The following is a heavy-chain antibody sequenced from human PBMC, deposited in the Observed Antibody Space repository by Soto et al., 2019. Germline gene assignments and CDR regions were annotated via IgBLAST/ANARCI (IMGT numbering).Heavy chain of an antibody. CDR2: ISKDGSVN. J-gene: IGHJ1*01. CDR1: GFMFSRYA. CDR3: ARSRSGAVPDSFGY. V-gene: IGHV3-30-3*01. Sequence: QVQLVESGGRVVQPGGSLRLSCAASGFMFSRYAIHWVRQAPGKGLEWVAVISKDGSVNYYAASVRGRFSISRDKSKNTVYLEMNGMRDDDTAVFYCARSRSGAVPDSFGYWGPGTLVTVSS. D-gene: IGHD3-3*01.